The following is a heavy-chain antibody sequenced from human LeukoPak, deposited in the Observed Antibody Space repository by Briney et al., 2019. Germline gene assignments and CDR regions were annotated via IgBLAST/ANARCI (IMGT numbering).Heavy chain of an antibody. CDR3: ARHILRGGTGFDV. CDR1: GGSISPNL. V-gene: IGHV4-59*08. Sequence: SETLSLTCPVSGGSISPNLWSWIRQPPGKGLEWIGCIQYSGDTHYDPSLESRVTISVDPSKNQVSLKVIYVTAADTAVYYCARHILRGGTGFDVWGQGTLVTVCS. CDR2: IQYSGDT. J-gene: IGHJ4*02. D-gene: IGHD1-26*01.